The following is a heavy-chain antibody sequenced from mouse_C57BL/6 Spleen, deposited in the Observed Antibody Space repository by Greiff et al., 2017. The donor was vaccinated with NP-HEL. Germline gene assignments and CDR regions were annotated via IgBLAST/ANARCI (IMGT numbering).Heavy chain of an antibody. V-gene: IGHV5-4*01. D-gene: IGHD2-2*01. J-gene: IGHJ2*01. CDR3: AREEMVTIGHFDY. CDR2: ISDGGSYT. Sequence: EVKLMESGGGLVKPGGSLKLSCAASGFTFSSYAMSWVRQTPEKRLEWVATISDGGSYTYYPDNVKGRFTISRDNAKNNLYLQMSHLKSEDTAMYYCAREEMVTIGHFDYWGQGTTLTVSS. CDR1: GFTFSSYA.